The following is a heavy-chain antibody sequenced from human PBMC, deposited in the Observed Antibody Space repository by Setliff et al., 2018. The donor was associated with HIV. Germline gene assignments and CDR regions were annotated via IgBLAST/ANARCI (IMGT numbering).Heavy chain of an antibody. J-gene: IGHJ4*02. CDR2: MNPTSGNT. D-gene: IGHD5-12*01. Sequence: ASVKVSCKASGYAFGSYDIHWVRQVSGQGLEWVAWMNPTSGNTGSAQRFQGRVAMTRDTSITTAYLEVKSLNHGDTAIYYCARRFGYSYGFWFFEDWGQGTRVTVSS. CDR3: ARRFGYSYGFWFFED. CDR1: GYAFGSYD. V-gene: IGHV1-8*02.